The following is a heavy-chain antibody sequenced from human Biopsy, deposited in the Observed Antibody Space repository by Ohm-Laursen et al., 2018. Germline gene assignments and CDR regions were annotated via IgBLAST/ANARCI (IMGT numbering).Heavy chain of an antibody. CDR2: ISVKTGNT. Sequence: ASVKVSCKPSGYTFTNYAINWVRQAPGQGLEWLGWISVKTGNTNYTQKLQGRVTMTTDTSTNTAYMELRSLRSDDTAVYYCARDYQPYLVTIHYYYYGMDVWGQGTTVTVSS. J-gene: IGHJ6*02. CDR1: GYTFTNYA. D-gene: IGHD2-2*01. CDR3: ARDYQPYLVTIHYYYYGMDV. V-gene: IGHV1-18*01.